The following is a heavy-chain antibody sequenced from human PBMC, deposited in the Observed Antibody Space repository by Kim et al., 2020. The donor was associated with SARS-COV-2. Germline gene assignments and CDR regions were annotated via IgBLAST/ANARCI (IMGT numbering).Heavy chain of an antibody. V-gene: IGHV3-23*01. Sequence: GGSLRLSCAASGFTFGTYALTWVRQAPGKGLEWVSAISVSGVTYYAASVKGRFTISRDNSKNTLYLQMNTLRIDDTAVYYCARASGDHGSVKDWGQGALV. CDR3: ARASGDHGSVKD. CDR1: GFTFGTYA. CDR2: ISVSGVT. D-gene: IGHD3-10*01. J-gene: IGHJ4*02.